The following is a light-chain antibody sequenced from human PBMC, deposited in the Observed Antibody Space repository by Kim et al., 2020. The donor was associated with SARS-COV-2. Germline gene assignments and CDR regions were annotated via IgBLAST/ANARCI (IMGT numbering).Light chain of an antibody. V-gene: IGKV1-27*01. J-gene: IGKJ1*01. CDR3: QKYDNAPWT. Sequence: ASVGDAATTPCRACQDMSNHLAWYQQKPGKVPKVLISAASDLQSGVPSRFSGSRSGTDFTLTISSLQPEDVATYYCQKYDNAPWTFGQGTKVDIK. CDR1: QDMSNH. CDR2: AAS.